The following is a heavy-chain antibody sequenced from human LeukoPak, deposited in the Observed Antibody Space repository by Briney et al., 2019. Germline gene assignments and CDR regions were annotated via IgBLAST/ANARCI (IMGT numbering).Heavy chain of an antibody. CDR1: GGSISSYY. D-gene: IGHD3-10*01. CDR2: IYTSGST. Sequence: SETLSLTCTVSGGSISSYYWSWIRQPAGKGLEWIGRIYTSGSTNYNPSLKSRVTMSVDTSKNQFSLKLSSVTAADTAVYYCARGIISYYYYYMDVWGKGTTVTVSS. V-gene: IGHV4-4*07. J-gene: IGHJ6*03. CDR3: ARGIISYYYYYMDV.